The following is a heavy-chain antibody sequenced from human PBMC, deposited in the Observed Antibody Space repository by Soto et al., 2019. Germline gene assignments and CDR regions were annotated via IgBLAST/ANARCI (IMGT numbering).Heavy chain of an antibody. CDR1: GFTFDDYA. D-gene: IGHD6-13*01. J-gene: IGHJ4*01. CDR2: ISWNSGSI. Sequence: VQLVESGGGLVQPGRSLRLSCAASGFTFDDYAMHWVRQAPGKGLEWVSGISWNSGSIGYADSVKGRFTISRDNAKNSLYLQMNSLRAEDSVLNYCAQDVRSAGSYYFDYWGKGTQVTVS. CDR3: AQDVRSAGSYYFDY. V-gene: IGHV3-9*01.